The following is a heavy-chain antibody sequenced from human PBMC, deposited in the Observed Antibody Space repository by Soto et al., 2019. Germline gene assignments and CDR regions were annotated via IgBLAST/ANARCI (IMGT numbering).Heavy chain of an antibody. V-gene: IGHV3-11*01. J-gene: IGHJ3*02. CDR1: RFTFSDYY. Sequence: PGGSLRLSCAASRFTFSDYYMTWIRQAPGKGLEWVSYISSSGTGIYYPDSVKGRFTISRDNAKNSLCLQMSSLRAEDTAVYYCARAYSDAFDIWGQGTMVTVS. CDR3: ARAYSDAFDI. D-gene: IGHD2-15*01. CDR2: ISSSGTGI.